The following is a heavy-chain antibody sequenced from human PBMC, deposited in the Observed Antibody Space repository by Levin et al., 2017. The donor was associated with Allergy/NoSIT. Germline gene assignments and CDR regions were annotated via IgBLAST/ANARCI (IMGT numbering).Heavy chain of an antibody. Sequence: GESLKISCTGSGFTFGDYAMSWVRQAPGKGLEWVGFIRNKAHGGTTEYAASVKGRLTISRGDSKSIAYLQMNSLKTEDTAVYFCARGGPPNYDYNWGSYRDGYFDYWGQGTLVTVSS. CDR2: IRNKAHGGTT. J-gene: IGHJ4*02. CDR1: GFTFGDYA. CDR3: ARGGPPNYDYNWGSYRDGYFDY. D-gene: IGHD3-16*02. V-gene: IGHV3-49*04.